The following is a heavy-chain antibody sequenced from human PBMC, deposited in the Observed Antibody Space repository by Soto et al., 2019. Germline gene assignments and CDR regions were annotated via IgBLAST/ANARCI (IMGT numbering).Heavy chain of an antibody. D-gene: IGHD2-15*01. CDR2: IDPSDSYT. CDR1: GHSFTSYR. Sequence: GESLKISCKGSGHSFTSYRISWVRQMPGKGLEWMGRIDPSDSYTNYSPSFQGHVTISADKSISTAYLQWSSLKASDTAMYYCARQYCSGGSCYSGTYYYYYGTVVWGQGTTVTVS. V-gene: IGHV5-10-1*01. J-gene: IGHJ6*02. CDR3: ARQYCSGGSCYSGTYYYYYGTVV.